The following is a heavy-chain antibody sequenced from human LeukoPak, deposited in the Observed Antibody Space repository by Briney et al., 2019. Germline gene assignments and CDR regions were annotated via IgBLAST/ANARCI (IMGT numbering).Heavy chain of an antibody. D-gene: IGHD3-22*01. Sequence: GGSLRLSCAASGFTFSSYSMSWVRQAPGKGLEWVSVIYSGGSTYYADSVKGRFTISRDNSKNTLYLQMNSLRAEDTAVYYCAKSLRRDRSSGYYEWGWDYWGQGTLVTVSS. CDR1: GFTFSSYS. J-gene: IGHJ4*02. V-gene: IGHV3-66*02. CDR2: IYSGGST. CDR3: AKSLRRDRSSGYYEWGWDY.